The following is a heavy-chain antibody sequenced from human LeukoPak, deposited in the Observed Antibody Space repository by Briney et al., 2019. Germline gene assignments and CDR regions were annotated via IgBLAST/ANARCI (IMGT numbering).Heavy chain of an antibody. J-gene: IGHJ4*02. Sequence: SETLSLTCTVSGGSVSSGNYYWTWIRQPAGKGLEWIGRIYTSGNTNYNPSLKSRVTISIDASKNQFSLKLSSATAADTAVYYCARGTAVVTFNYWGQGALVTVSS. CDR3: ARGTAVVTFNY. V-gene: IGHV4-61*10. D-gene: IGHD5-18*01. CDR2: IYTSGNT. CDR1: GGSVSSGNYY.